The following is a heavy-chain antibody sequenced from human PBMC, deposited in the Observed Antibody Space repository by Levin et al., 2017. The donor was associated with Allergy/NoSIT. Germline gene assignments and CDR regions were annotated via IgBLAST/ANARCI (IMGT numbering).Heavy chain of an antibody. Sequence: GESLKISCAASGFTFSSYSMNWVRQAPGKGLEWVSSISSSSSYIYYADSVKGRFTISRDNAKNSLYLQMNSLRAEDTAVYYCARDESGWYGFGAFDIWGQGTMVTVSS. J-gene: IGHJ3*02. D-gene: IGHD6-19*01. CDR2: ISSSSSYI. CDR3: ARDESGWYGFGAFDI. CDR1: GFTFSSYS. V-gene: IGHV3-21*01.